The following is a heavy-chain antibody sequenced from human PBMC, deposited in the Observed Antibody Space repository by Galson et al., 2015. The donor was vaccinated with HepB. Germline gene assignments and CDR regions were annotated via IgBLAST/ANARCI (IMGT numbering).Heavy chain of an antibody. CDR1: GGTFSSYA. Sequence: SVKVSCKASGGTFSSYAISWVRQAPGQGLEWMGGIIPIFGIANYAQKFQGRVTITADESTSTAYMELSSLRSEDTAVYYCARGGYCSSTSCLKLPWNWFDPWGQGTLVTVSS. D-gene: IGHD2-2*01. CDR3: ARGGYCSSTSCLKLPWNWFDP. J-gene: IGHJ5*02. CDR2: IIPIFGIA. V-gene: IGHV1-69*13.